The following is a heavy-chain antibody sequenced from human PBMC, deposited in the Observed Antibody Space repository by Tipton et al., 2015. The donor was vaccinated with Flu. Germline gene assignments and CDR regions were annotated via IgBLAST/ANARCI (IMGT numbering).Heavy chain of an antibody. J-gene: IGHJ5*02. CDR1: GYTLTGYY. CDR3: ATVKPTGYLGTAGGWFDT. D-gene: IGHD5-12*01. CDR2: INPNSGGT. Sequence: QVQLVQSGAEVKKPGASVKVSCKASGYTLTGYYMHWVRQAPGQGLEWMGWINPNSGGTNSAQTFQGRVTMTRDTSINTAYMEMTSLTSDDTAVYYCATVKPTGYLGTAGGWFDTGGQGTLVSVSS. V-gene: IGHV1-2*02.